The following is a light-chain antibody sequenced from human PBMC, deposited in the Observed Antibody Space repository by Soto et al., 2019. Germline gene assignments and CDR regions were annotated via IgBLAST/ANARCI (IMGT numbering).Light chain of an antibody. V-gene: IGKV3-11*01. CDR1: QSVTTS. CDR3: QQRSNWPKT. CDR2: DAS. J-gene: IGKJ3*01. Sequence: EIVLTQSPATLSFSPGERATLSCRASQSVTTSLAWYQQKPGQAPRLLIYDASNRATGIPARFSGSGSGTDFTLTISSLEPEDFAVYYCQQRSNWPKTFGPGTKVDIK.